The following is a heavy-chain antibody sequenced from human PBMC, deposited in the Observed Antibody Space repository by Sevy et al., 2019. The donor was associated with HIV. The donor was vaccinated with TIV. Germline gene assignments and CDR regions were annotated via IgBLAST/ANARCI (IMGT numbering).Heavy chain of an antibody. CDR3: ARHRYENYDFWSGQYYYGMDV. J-gene: IGHJ6*02. Sequence: GESLKISCKGSGYSFTSYWIDWVRQMPGKGLEWMGIIYPGDSDTRYSPSFQGQVTISADKSISTAYLQWSSLKASDTAMYYCARHRYENYDFWSGQYYYGMDVWGQGTTVTVSS. CDR1: GYSFTSYW. V-gene: IGHV5-51*01. D-gene: IGHD3-3*01. CDR2: IYPGDSDT.